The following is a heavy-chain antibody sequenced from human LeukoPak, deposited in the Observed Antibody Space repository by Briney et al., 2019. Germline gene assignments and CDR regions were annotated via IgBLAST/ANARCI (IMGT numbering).Heavy chain of an antibody. D-gene: IGHD3-3*01. Sequence: GGSLSLSCPASGFTAGNYAMTWVRQAPGKGLEWVSFIRSKSYGGTTEYAASVKGRFTISRDDSKSVAYLQTDSLKTEDTAVYYCTRATRIPIFGVKLYFWGWGPVTLVTVSS. V-gene: IGHV3-49*04. CDR2: IRSKSYGGTT. J-gene: IGHJ4*02. CDR1: GFTAGNYA. CDR3: TRATRIPIFGVKLYFWG.